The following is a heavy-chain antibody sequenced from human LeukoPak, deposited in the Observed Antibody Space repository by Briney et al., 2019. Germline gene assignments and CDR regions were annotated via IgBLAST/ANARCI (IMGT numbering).Heavy chain of an antibody. CDR3: ATSLLLWFGELLGGFDY. D-gene: IGHD3-10*01. Sequence: ASVKVSCKASVYTFTGYYMHWVRQAPGQGLEWMGWINPNSGGTNYAQKFQGRVTMTRDTSISTAYMELSRLRSDDTAVYYCATSLLLWFGELLGGFDYWGQGTLVTVSS. V-gene: IGHV1-2*02. CDR1: VYTFTGYY. J-gene: IGHJ4*02. CDR2: INPNSGGT.